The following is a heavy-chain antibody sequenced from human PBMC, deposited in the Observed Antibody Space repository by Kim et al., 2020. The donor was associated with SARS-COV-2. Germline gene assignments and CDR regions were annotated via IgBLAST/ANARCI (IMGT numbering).Heavy chain of an antibody. Sequence: ADSVKGRFTISRDNAKTSLYLQMNSLRAEDTALYYCAKSLVRSGWFSFDDWGQGTLVTVSS. D-gene: IGHD6-19*01. V-gene: IGHV3-9*01. J-gene: IGHJ4*02. CDR3: AKSLVRSGWFSFDD.